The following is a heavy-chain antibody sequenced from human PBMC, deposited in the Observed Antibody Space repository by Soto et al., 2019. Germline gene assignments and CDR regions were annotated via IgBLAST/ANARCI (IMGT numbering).Heavy chain of an antibody. V-gene: IGHV4-59*01. CDR1: GDSISRCS. D-gene: IGHD3-10*01. Sequence: SETLSLTCTVCGDSISRCSWSWIRQPPGKGLEWIGYLYDSGSTHYNPSLQSRATISVDTSKNQFSLTLTSVPAADTAVCYCARENYYGTGTYFRLDVWGQGTRVTVSS. CDR3: ARENYYGTGTYFRLDV. J-gene: IGHJ6*02. CDR2: LYDSGST.